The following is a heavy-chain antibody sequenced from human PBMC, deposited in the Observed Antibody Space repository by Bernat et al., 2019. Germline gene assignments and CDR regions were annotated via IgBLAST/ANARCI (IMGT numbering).Heavy chain of an antibody. Sequence: EVQLVESGGGLVQPGGSLRLSCAASGFTFSSYRMHWVRQAPGKGLVWVSRINSDGSSTSYAASVKGRFTVSRDNAKNTLYLQMNSLRAEDTAVYYCVRGGGWGNDAGFDPWGQGTLVTVSS. CDR3: VRGGGWGNDAGFDP. CDR1: GFTFSSYR. D-gene: IGHD1-1*01. CDR2: INSDGSST. V-gene: IGHV3-74*01. J-gene: IGHJ5*02.